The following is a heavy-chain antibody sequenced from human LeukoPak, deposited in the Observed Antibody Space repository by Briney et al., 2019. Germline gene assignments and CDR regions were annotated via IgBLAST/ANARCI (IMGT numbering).Heavy chain of an antibody. V-gene: IGHV4-4*07. D-gene: IGHD2-2*01. J-gene: IGHJ5*02. CDR2: IYTSGST. Sequence: PSETLSLTCTVSGGSSSSYYWSWIRQPAGKGLEWIGRIYTSGSTNYNPSLKSRVTMSVDTSKNQFSLKLSSVTAADTAVYYCARDKVVVVPAASMGHNWFDPWGQGTLVTVSS. CDR3: ARDKVVVVPAASMGHNWFDP. CDR1: GGSSSSYY.